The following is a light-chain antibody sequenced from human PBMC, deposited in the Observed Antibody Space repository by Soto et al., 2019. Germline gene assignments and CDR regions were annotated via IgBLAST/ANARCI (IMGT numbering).Light chain of an antibody. CDR3: QRWGSVIVV. J-gene: IGLJ2*01. CDR1: SGHSNYA. V-gene: IGLV4-69*01. Sequence: QLVLTQSPSASASLGASVKLTCTLSSGHSNYAIAWHQQQSEKGPRYLMKLNSDGSHSKGDGIPDRFSGSSSGAERYLTISCLHSEDYAVYCYQRWGSVIVVVGGGTLLAVL. CDR2: LNSDGSH.